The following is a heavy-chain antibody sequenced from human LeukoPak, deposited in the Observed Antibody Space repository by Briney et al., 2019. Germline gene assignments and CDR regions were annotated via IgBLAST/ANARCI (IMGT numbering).Heavy chain of an antibody. CDR3: ARRHCSGSTCYADFDS. Sequence: GGSLRLSCAASGFTLSSYSMNWVRQAPGKGLEWVSYISSSSSTIYYADSVKGRFTISRDNAKNSLYLQMYSLRAEDTAVYYCARRHCSGSTCYADFDSWGQGTLVTVSS. CDR2: ISSSSSTI. D-gene: IGHD2-15*01. CDR1: GFTLSSYS. J-gene: IGHJ4*02. V-gene: IGHV3-48*01.